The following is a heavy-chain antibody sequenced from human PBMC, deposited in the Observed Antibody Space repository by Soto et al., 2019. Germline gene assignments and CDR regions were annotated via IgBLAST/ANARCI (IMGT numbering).Heavy chain of an antibody. CDR3: ARHLAAAAY. D-gene: IGHD6-13*01. CDR1: GYIFTNYY. J-gene: IGHJ4*02. V-gene: IGHV1-46*01. Sequence: QVQLVQSGAEVKKPGASVKVSCKASGYIFTNYYIHWVRQAPGQGLEWMAIINPLPTSGSTNYAQKFQGRVTVTRDTSTSTVYMELSSPRSEDTAIYYCARHLAAAAYWGQGTLVTVSS. CDR2: INPLPTSGST.